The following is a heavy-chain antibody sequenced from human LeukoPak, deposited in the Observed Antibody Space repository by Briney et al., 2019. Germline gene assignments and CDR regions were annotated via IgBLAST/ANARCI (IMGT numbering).Heavy chain of an antibody. D-gene: IGHD5-24*01. V-gene: IGHV4-4*02. CDR1: GDSITNDNW. J-gene: IGHJ5*02. CDR2: IYHSGGT. Sequence: SGTLSLTCTVSGDSITNDNWWSWVRPPPGKGLEWIGEIYHSGGTNYNPSLKSRVTISVDKSKNQFSLNVNSLTAADTAVYYCARESLTWLQSRTSWFDPWGQGTLVTVSS. CDR3: ARESLTWLQSRTSWFDP.